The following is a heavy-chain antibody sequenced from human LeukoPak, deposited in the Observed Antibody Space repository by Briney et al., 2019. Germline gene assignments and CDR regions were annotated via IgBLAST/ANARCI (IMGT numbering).Heavy chain of an antibody. CDR3: ARAEGPTVTVDY. CDR1: GFTFSSYS. J-gene: IGHJ4*02. Sequence: GGSLRLSCAASGFTFSSYSMNWVRQAPGKGLEWVSSISSSSSYIYYADSVKGRFTISRDNAKNSLYLQMNSLRAEDTAVYYCARAEGPTVTVDYWGQGTLVTVSS. D-gene: IGHD4-17*01. V-gene: IGHV3-21*01. CDR2: ISSSSSYI.